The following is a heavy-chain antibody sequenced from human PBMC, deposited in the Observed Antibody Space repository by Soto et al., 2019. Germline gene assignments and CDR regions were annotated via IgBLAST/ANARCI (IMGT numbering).Heavy chain of an antibody. D-gene: IGHD3-16*01. V-gene: IGHV1-3*01. Sequence: ASVKGSREASGFTFSGSTIHWVGQAPGQRLEWMGWINAGNGNTKYSQKFQGRVTITRDTSASTAYMELSSLRSEDTAVYYCARSPTFGGFDIWGQGTMVTVSS. CDR1: GFTFSGST. J-gene: IGHJ3*02. CDR3: ARSPTFGGFDI. CDR2: INAGNGNT.